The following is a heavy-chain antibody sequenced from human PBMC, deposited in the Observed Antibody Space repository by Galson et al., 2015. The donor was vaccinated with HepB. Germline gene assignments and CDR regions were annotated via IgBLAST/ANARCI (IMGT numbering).Heavy chain of an antibody. CDR3: ARECSETGGVDY. V-gene: IGHV3-11*01. CDR1: GFTFRDYY. Sequence: SLRLSCAASGFTFRDYYMSWIRQAPGKGLEWVSYISSSGSTIYYADSVKGRFTISRDNAKNSLYLRMNSLRAEDTAVYYCARECSETGGVDYWGQGTLVTVSS. J-gene: IGHJ4*02. CDR2: ISSSGSTI. D-gene: IGHD2-15*01.